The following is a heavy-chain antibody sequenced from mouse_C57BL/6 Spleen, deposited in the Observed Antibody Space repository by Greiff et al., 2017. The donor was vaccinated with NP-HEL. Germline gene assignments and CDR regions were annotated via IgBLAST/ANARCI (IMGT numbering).Heavy chain of an antibody. D-gene: IGHD1-1*01. CDR1: GYTFTSYW. CDR2: IDPNSGGT. J-gene: IGHJ1*03. CDR3: ARNYGSSYWYFDV. V-gene: IGHV1-72*01. Sequence: QSCKASGYTFTSYWMHWGKQRPGRGLEWIGRIDPNSGGTKYNEKFKSKATLTVDKPSSTAYMQLSSLTSEDSAVYYCARNYGSSYWYFDVWGTGTTVTVSS.